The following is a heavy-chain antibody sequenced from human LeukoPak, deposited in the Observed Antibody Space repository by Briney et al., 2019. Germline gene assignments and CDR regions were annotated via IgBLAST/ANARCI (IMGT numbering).Heavy chain of an antibody. D-gene: IGHD3-10*01. CDR2: INHSGST. V-gene: IGHV4-34*01. Sequence: SETLSLTCAVYGGSFSGYYWSWIRQPPGKGLEWIGEINHSGSTNYNPSLKSRVTISVDTSKNQFSLKLSSVTAEDTAMYYCARSLWFGDSNLDYWGQGTLVTVSS. CDR3: ARSLWFGDSNLDY. CDR1: GGSFSGYY. J-gene: IGHJ4*02.